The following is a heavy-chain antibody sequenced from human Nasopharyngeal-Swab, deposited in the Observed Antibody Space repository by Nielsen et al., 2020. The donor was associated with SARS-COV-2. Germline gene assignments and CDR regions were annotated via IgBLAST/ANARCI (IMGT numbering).Heavy chain of an antibody. CDR1: GFTFSSYA. CDR3: AKVSPPGRDCYDSSGYYYPPLFDY. CDR2: ISGSGGST. V-gene: IGHV3-23*01. J-gene: IGHJ4*02. D-gene: IGHD3-22*01. Sequence: GGSLRLSCAASGFTFSSYAMSWVRQAPGKGLEWVSAISGSGGSTYYADSVKGRFTISRDNSKNTLYLQMNSLRAEDTAVYYCAKVSPPGRDCYDSSGYYYPPLFDYWGQGTLVTVSS.